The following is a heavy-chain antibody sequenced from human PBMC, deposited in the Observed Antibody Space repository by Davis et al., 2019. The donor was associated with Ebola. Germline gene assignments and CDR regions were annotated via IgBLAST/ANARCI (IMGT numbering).Heavy chain of an antibody. CDR3: ARNYDFWSGLVSYGMDV. J-gene: IGHJ6*02. CDR2: IWYDGSNK. D-gene: IGHD3-3*01. Sequence: GESLKISCAASGFTFSSYGMHWVRQAPGKGLEWVAVIWYDGSNKYYADSVKGRFTISRDNSKNTLYLQMNSLRAKDTAVYYCARNYDFWSGLVSYGMDVWGQGTTVTVSS. CDR1: GFTFSSYG. V-gene: IGHV3-30*19.